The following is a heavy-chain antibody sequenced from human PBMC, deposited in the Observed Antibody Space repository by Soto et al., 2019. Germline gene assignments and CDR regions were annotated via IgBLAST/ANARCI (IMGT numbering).Heavy chain of an antibody. CDR1: GFTFSGSA. J-gene: IGHJ6*03. V-gene: IGHV3-73*01. D-gene: IGHD3-3*01. Sequence: EVQLVESGGGLVQPGGSLKLSCAASGFTFSGSALHWVRQASGKGLEWVSRIRSKGNNYATAYGASLKGRFTISRDDSKNTAYLQMNSLNTEDTAVYYCSRQASDFWSGKPQYYMDVWGKGTTVTVSS. CDR2: IRSKGNNYAT. CDR3: SRQASDFWSGKPQYYMDV.